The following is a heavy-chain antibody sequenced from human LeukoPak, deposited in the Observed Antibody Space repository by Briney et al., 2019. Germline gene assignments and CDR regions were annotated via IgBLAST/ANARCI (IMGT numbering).Heavy chain of an antibody. Sequence: SETLSLTCTVSGGSISSYYWSWIRQPAGKGLEWIGRIYTSGSTNYNPSLKSRVTMSVDTSKNQFSLKLSSVTAADTAVYYCARNDYYDSSGYAFDIWGHGAMVTVSS. CDR2: IYTSGST. CDR1: GGSISSYY. D-gene: IGHD3-22*01. J-gene: IGHJ3*02. V-gene: IGHV4-4*07. CDR3: ARNDYYDSSGYAFDI.